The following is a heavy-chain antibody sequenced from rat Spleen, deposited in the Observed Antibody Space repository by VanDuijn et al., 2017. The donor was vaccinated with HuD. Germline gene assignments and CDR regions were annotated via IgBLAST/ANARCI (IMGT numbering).Heavy chain of an antibody. J-gene: IGHJ2*01. D-gene: IGHD2-1*01. V-gene: IGHV5-7*01. CDR3: ARTTYDYFDY. Sequence: EVQLVESDGGLVQPGRSLKLSCAASGFTFSDYNMAWVRQAPKKGLEWVATISYDGSSTYYRDSVKGRFTISRDNAKSTLYLHMNSLRSEDTATYYCARTTYDYFDYWGQGVMVTVSS. CDR1: GFTFSDYN. CDR2: ISYDGSST.